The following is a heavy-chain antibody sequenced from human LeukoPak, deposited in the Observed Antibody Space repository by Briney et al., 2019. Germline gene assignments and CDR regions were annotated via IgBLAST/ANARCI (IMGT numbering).Heavy chain of an antibody. V-gene: IGHV1-69*05. CDR2: IIPLFGTA. CDR1: GGTFRRYA. Sequence: ASVRVSCKASGGTFRRYATRWVRQAPGQGLEWMGGIIPLFGTANYAQKIQGRITITTDEYTSTAYMELGMLRSEDTGVYYCARVLRGSGIGTGPGWYYDIWGRGTLVTVSS. CDR3: ARVLRGSGIGTGPGWYYDI. D-gene: IGHD6-13*01. J-gene: IGHJ2*01.